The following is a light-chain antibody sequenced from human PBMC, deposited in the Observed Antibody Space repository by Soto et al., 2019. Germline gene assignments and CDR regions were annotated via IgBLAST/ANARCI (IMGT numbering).Light chain of an antibody. CDR3: SSYAGSLVV. Sequence: QSALTQPPSASGSPGQSVTISCTGTSNDIGVYDFVSWYQQHPGKAPKVIIYQVNKRPSGVPDRFSGSKSANTAALTVSGLQAEDEAVYYCSSYAGSLVVFGGGTKVTVL. J-gene: IGLJ2*01. V-gene: IGLV2-8*01. CDR1: SNDIGVYDF. CDR2: QVN.